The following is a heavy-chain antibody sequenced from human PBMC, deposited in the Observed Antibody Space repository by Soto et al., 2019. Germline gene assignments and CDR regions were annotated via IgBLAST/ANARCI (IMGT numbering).Heavy chain of an antibody. CDR2: IKQDGSEI. CDR1: GFTFSSYW. Sequence: EVQLVESGGGLVQPGGSLRLSCAASGFTFSSYWMSWVRQAPGKGLEWVANIKQDGSEIYYVDSVKGRFTISRDNAKKTPYLQMNSLRAEDTAVYYCTRDSNSPFDYWGQGTLVTVSS. V-gene: IGHV3-7*01. D-gene: IGHD1-7*01. J-gene: IGHJ4*02. CDR3: TRDSNSPFDY.